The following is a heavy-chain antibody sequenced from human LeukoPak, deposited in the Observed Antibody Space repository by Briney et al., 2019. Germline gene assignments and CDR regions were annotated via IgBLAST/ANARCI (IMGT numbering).Heavy chain of an antibody. V-gene: IGHV3-23*01. Sequence: GGSLRLSCAASGFTFSSYAMSWVRQAPGKGLEWVAAICGGGGNTYYADSVKGRFTISRDNSKNTLYLQMNSLRAEDTAVYYCARSGHEWCQTFDSWGQGTLVTVSS. CDR2: ICGGGGNT. D-gene: IGHD3-3*01. J-gene: IGHJ4*02. CDR1: GFTFSSYA. CDR3: ARSGHEWCQTFDS.